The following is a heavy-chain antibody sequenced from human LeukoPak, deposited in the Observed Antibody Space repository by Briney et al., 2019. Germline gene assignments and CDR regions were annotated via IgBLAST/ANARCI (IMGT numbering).Heavy chain of an antibody. CDR2: ISAYNGNT. D-gene: IGHD3-22*01. CDR1: GYTFTSYG. CDR3: ARDEGSFYDSSGYYCARAVSRADY. V-gene: IGHV1-18*01. Sequence: GASVKVSCKASGYTFTSYGISWVRQAPGQGLEWMGWISAYNGNTNYAQKLQGRVTMTTDTSTSTAYMELRSLRSDDTAVYYCARDEGSFYDSSGYYCARAVSRADYWGQGTLVTVSS. J-gene: IGHJ4*02.